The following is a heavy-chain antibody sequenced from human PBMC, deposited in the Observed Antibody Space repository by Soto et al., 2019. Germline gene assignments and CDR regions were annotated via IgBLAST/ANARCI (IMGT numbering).Heavy chain of an antibody. V-gene: IGHV3-23*01. CDR2: LSGSGGTT. CDR3: AKQRADYGSGRDTYYFDF. D-gene: IGHD3-10*01. CDR1: GFTFSTYA. J-gene: IGHJ4*02. Sequence: EVQLLESGGGLVQPGGSLRLSCSTSGFTFSTYAMNWVRQAPGKGLEWVSGLSGSGGTTYYADSVRGRFTISRDNSKNPLFLQMNSLRAEDTALYYCAKQRADYGSGRDTYYFDFWGQGTLVTVSS.